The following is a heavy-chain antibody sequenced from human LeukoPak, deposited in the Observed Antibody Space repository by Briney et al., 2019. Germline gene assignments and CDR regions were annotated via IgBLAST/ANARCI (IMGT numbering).Heavy chain of an antibody. CDR1: GFTFSDYY. J-gene: IGHJ2*01. CDR3: ARDLRLGGYCSGGSCYSADWYFDL. D-gene: IGHD2-15*01. V-gene: IGHV3-11*01. CDR2: ISSSGSTI. Sequence: GGSLRLSCAASGFTFSDYYMSWIRQAPGKGLEWVSYISSSGSTIYYADSVKGRFTISRDNAKNSLYLQMNSLRAEDTAVYYCARDLRLGGYCSGGSCYSADWYFDLWGRGTLVTVSS.